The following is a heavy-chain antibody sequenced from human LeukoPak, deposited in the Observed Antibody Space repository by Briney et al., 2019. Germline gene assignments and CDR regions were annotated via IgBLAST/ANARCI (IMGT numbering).Heavy chain of an antibody. V-gene: IGHV1-46*04. CDR2: INPSGGST. CDR3: ARVAVAGTFDY. J-gene: IGHJ4*02. Sequence: ASVKVSCKASGYTFTSYYMHWVRQAPGQGLEWMGIINPSGGSTSYAQKLQGRVTITRDTSTSTVYMELSSLRSEDTAVYYCARVAVAGTFDYWGQGTLVTVSS. D-gene: IGHD6-19*01. CDR1: GYTFTSYY.